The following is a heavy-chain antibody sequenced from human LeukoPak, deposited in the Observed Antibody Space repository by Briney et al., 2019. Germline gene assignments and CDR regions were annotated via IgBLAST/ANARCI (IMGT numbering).Heavy chain of an antibody. CDR2: IYYSGRT. D-gene: IGHD1-14*01. CDR1: GGSISSYY. J-gene: IGHJ2*01. Sequence: SSETLSLTCTVSGGSISSYYWTWIRQPPGKALEWIGYIYYSGRTSYNPSLKSRVTMSVATSKNQFSLKLSSVTAADTAVYYCARDGNPWNLDVWGRGTLVTVSS. V-gene: IGHV4-59*01. CDR3: ARDGNPWNLDV.